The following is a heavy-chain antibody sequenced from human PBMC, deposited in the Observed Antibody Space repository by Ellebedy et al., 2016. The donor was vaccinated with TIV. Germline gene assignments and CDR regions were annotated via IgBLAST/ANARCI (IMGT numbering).Heavy chain of an antibody. V-gene: IGHV3-23*01. CDR2: ISGSGGST. J-gene: IGHJ4*02. D-gene: IGHD1-26*01. Sequence: PGGSLRLSCAASGFTFSSYAMSWVRQAPGKGLAWVSAISGSGGSTYYADSVKGRFTISRENSKNTLYLQMNSLRAEDTAVYYCAKGGWELSPFDYWGQGTLVTVSS. CDR3: AKGGWELSPFDY. CDR1: GFTFSSYA.